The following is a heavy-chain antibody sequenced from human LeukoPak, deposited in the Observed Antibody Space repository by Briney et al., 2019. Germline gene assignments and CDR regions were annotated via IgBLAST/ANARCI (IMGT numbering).Heavy chain of an antibody. D-gene: IGHD3-22*01. CDR2: IYYTGGT. CDR1: GGSISSGGYY. V-gene: IGHV4-31*03. CDR3: ARARYDSSGYYYRWFDY. J-gene: IGHJ4*02. Sequence: SQTLSLTCTVSGGSISSGGYYWSWIRQHPGKGLEWIGYIYYTGGTYYNPSLKSRVTISVDRSKNQFSLKVSSVTAADTAVYYCARARYDSSGYYYRWFDYWGQGTLVTVSS.